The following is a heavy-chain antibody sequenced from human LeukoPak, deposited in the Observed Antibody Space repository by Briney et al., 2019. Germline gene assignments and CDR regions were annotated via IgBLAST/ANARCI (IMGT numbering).Heavy chain of an antibody. Sequence: ASVKVSCRTSGYTFTGYYMHWVRQAPGQGLDWMGWINPKCGGINYAQKFKGRVTMTRDMSISTAYMELSSLRSDDTAVYYCTRDPEVDLCLNWFDPWGQGTLVTVSS. CDR3: TRDPEVDLCLNWFDP. J-gene: IGHJ5*02. CDR1: GYTFTGYY. V-gene: IGHV1-2*02. D-gene: IGHD3-3*01. CDR2: INPKCGGI.